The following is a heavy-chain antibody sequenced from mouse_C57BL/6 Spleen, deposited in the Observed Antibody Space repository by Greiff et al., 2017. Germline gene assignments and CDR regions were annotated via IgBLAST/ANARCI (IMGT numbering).Heavy chain of an antibody. CDR3: ARATTAQAAWFAY. CDR1: GYTFPSYW. CDR2: IDPSDSET. Sequence: VQLQQPGAELVRPGSSVTLSCKASGYTFPSYWMHWVKQRPIQGLEWIGNIDPSDSETHYNQKFKDKATLTVDKSSSTAYMQLSSLTSEASAVYYCARATTAQAAWFAYWGQGTLVTVSA. D-gene: IGHD3-2*02. V-gene: IGHV1-52*01. J-gene: IGHJ3*01.